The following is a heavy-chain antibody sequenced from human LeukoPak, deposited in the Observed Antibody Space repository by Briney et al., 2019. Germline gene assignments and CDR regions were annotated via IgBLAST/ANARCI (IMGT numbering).Heavy chain of an antibody. D-gene: IGHD5-18*01. CDR2: ITSSGSTI. CDR3: ARDQNNGCNYGSILDY. V-gene: IGHV3-48*02. J-gene: IGHJ4*02. CDR1: GFTFRSYS. Sequence: GGSLRLSCAASGFTFRSYSMNWVRQAPGKGLEWVSYITSSGSTIYYADSVKGRFTISRDNAKNSLYLQMNSLRDEDTALYYCARDQNNGCNYGSILDYWGQGTLVTVSS.